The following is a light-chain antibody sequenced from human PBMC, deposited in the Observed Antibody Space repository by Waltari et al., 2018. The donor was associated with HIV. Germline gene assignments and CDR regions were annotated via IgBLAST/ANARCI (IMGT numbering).Light chain of an antibody. Sequence: QSVLTQPPSASGTPGQSVTISCSGSGSTLGSTSVYWFQHLPGTTPKLLIYMHNQRPSGVPDRFSGSKSGTSASLAISGLRSGDEADCYCAAWDDSLSGPVFGGGTKVTVL. V-gene: IGLV1-47*01. CDR1: GSTLGSTS. J-gene: IGLJ3*02. CDR3: AAWDDSLSGPV. CDR2: MHN.